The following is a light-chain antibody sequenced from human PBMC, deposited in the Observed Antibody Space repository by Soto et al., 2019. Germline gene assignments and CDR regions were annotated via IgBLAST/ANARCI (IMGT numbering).Light chain of an antibody. J-gene: IGKJ1*01. CDR1: QSISSW. CDR3: QQYNSYST. CDR2: KAS. Sequence: DIQMTQSPSTLSASVGDRVTITCRASQSISSWLAWYQQKPGKAPKLLIYKASTLESGVPSRFSGSGSGTEFTLTISSLQPDDFATYYCQQYNSYSTFGQGIKVEIK. V-gene: IGKV1-5*03.